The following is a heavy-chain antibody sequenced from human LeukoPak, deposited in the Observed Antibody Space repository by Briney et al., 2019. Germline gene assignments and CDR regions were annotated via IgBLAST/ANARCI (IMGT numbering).Heavy chain of an antibody. CDR2: IYYSGST. CDR1: GGSISSSSYY. J-gene: IGHJ4*02. Sequence: SETLSLTRTVSGGSISSSSYYWGWIRQPPGKGLEWIGSIYYSGSTYYNPSLKSRVTISVDTSKNQFSLKLSSVTAADTAVYYCARESYQPTNKFDYWGQGTLVTVSS. V-gene: IGHV4-39*07. CDR3: ARESYQPTNKFDY. D-gene: IGHD3-16*02.